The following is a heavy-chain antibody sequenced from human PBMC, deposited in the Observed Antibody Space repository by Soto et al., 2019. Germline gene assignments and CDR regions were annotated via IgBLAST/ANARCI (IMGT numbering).Heavy chain of an antibody. J-gene: IGHJ6*02. D-gene: IGHD1-26*01. CDR1: GGSFSSDSFI. CDR2: INYSGTT. CDR3: ARDRKWDGMDV. V-gene: IGHV4-31*03. Sequence: SETLSLTCSVSGGSFSSDSFIWSWVRQFPGKGLEWIGYINYSGTTYYNPSLRSRITMSVDTSKNQFSLNLSSVTAADTAVYYCARDRKWDGMDVWGQGTTVTVSS.